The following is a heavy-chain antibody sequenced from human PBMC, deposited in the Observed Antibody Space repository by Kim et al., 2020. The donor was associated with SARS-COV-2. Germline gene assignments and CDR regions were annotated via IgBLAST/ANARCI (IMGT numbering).Heavy chain of an antibody. V-gene: IGHV1-3*01. CDR1: GYTFTSYA. CDR2: INAGNGNT. D-gene: IGHD6-19*01. Sequence: ASVKVSCKASGYTFTSYAMHWVRQAPGQRLEWMGWINAGNGNTKYSQKFQGRVTITRDTSASTAYMELSSLRSEDTAVYYCARVVIAVAGPYDYWGQGTLVTVSS. CDR3: ARVVIAVAGPYDY. J-gene: IGHJ4*02.